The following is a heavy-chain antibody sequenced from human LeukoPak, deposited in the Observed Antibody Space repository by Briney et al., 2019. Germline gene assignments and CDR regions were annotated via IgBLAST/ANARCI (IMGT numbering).Heavy chain of an antibody. CDR2: IYYSGIT. CDR3: ARDPLYRDMDV. V-gene: IGHV4-59*01. J-gene: IGHJ6*02. D-gene: IGHD1-26*01. CDR1: GGSISSYH. Sequence: SETLSLTCTVSGGSISSYHWSWIRQPPGKGLEWIGNIYYSGITNYNPSLKSRVTISLDTSKNQFSLKLSSVTAVDTAVYFCARDPLYRDMDVWGQGTTVTVSS.